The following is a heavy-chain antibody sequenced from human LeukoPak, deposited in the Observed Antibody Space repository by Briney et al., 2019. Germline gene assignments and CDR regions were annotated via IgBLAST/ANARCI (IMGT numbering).Heavy chain of an antibody. V-gene: IGHV3-21*01. J-gene: IGHJ3*02. CDR1: GFTFSSYS. CDR3: ARARGGAIYDAFDI. CDR2: ISSSSSYI. Sequence: PGGSLRLSCAASGFTFSSYSMNWVRQAPGKGLEWVSSISSSSSYIYYADSVKGRFTISRDNAKSSLYLQMNSLRAEDTAVYYCARARGGAIYDAFDIWGQGTMVTVSS. D-gene: IGHD3-10*01.